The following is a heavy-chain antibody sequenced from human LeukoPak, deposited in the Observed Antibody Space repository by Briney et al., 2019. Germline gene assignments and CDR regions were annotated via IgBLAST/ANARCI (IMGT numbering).Heavy chain of an antibody. J-gene: IGHJ6*03. Sequence: GGSLRLSCAASGFTFSSYAMSWVRQAPGKGLEWVSYISSSGSTIYYADSVKGRFTISRDNAKNSLYLQMNSLRAEDTAVYYCARGPAGYYMDVWGKGTTVTVSS. CDR3: ARGPAGYYMDV. V-gene: IGHV3-48*04. CDR2: ISSSGSTI. CDR1: GFTFSSYA.